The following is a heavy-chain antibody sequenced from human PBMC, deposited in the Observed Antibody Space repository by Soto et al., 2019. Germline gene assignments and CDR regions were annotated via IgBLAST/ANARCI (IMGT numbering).Heavy chain of an antibody. CDR2: ISGSGGST. CDR1: GFTFSSYA. Sequence: EVQLLESGGGLVQPGGSLRLSCAASGFTFSSYAMSWVRQAPGKGLEWVSAISGSGGSTYYADSVKGRFTISRDNSKNTLYLQVNSLRAEDTAVYYCAKISVRDTVGDRLGAIKHFDYWGQGTLVTVSS. D-gene: IGHD4-17*01. J-gene: IGHJ4*02. V-gene: IGHV3-23*01. CDR3: AKISVRDTVGDRLGAIKHFDY.